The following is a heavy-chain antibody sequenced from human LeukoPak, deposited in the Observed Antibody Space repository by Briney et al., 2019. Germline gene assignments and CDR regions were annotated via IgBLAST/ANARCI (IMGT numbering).Heavy chain of an antibody. CDR1: GFTFDDYA. J-gene: IGHJ4*02. Sequence: PGGSLRLSCAASGFTFDDYAMHWVRQAPGQGLGWGSGMGWNSGSIGYADSVKGRVTISRDNDKNSLYLQMNSLRAEDTALYYCAKDTRSYYYDSSGYYRGMVPDYWGQGTLVTVSS. V-gene: IGHV3-9*01. CDR3: AKDTRSYYYDSSGYYRGMVPDY. D-gene: IGHD3-22*01. CDR2: MGWNSGSI.